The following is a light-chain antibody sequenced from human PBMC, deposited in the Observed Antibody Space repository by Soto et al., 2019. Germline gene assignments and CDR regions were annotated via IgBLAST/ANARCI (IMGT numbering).Light chain of an antibody. V-gene: IGKV1-5*01. CDR3: QQYDNYKPLT. CDR2: DAS. Sequence: DIQMTQSPSTLSASVGDRVTITCRASQSISSWLAWYQQKPGKAPKLLIFDASSLESGTPSRFSGRRSGTQFTRTTDGLQPDDFATYYCQQYDNYKPLTFGGGTKVDI. CDR1: QSISSW. J-gene: IGKJ4*01.